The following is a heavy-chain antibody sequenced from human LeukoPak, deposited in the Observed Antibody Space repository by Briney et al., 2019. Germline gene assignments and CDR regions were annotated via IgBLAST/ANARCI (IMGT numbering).Heavy chain of an antibody. Sequence: PGGSLRLSCAASGFTFSSYEMNWVRQAPGKGLEWVSYISSSGSTIYYADSVKGRFTISRDNAKNSLYLQMNSLRAEDTALYYCAKAGSAAGTGTYWGQGTLVTVSS. D-gene: IGHD6-13*01. CDR3: AKAGSAAGTGTY. J-gene: IGHJ4*02. CDR1: GFTFSSYE. V-gene: IGHV3-48*03. CDR2: ISSSGSTI.